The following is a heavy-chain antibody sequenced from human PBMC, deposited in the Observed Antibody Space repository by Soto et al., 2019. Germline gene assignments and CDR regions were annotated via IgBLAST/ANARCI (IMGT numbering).Heavy chain of an antibody. Sequence: ESGGALVKPGGSLRLSCVGSDFSLSGSYMSWVRQAPGKGLEWLSFISMSGSYKTYAASVEGRFTISRDNVKNILYLQMDSLRAEDTAVYYCASRGHCSNGQCHPFDSWGQGTHVTVSS. CDR1: DFSLSGSY. D-gene: IGHD2-8*01. CDR2: ISMSGSYK. V-gene: IGHV3-11*06. J-gene: IGHJ4*02. CDR3: ASRGHCSNGQCHPFDS.